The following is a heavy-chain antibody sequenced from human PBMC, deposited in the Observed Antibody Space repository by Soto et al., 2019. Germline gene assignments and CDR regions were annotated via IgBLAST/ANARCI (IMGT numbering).Heavy chain of an antibody. CDR2: ISAYNGNT. CDR1: GYTVTSDG. CDR3: ATSSSMKGSGSKHTSYYYCAMDV. J-gene: IGHJ6*02. Sequence: ASVKVSCKASGYTVTSDGISWVRQAPGQGLEWMGWISAYNGNTNYAQKLQGRVTMTTDTSTSTAYMELRSLRSDDTAVYYCATSSSMKGSGSKHTSYYYCAMDVWGQGSTVTV. D-gene: IGHD3-10*01. V-gene: IGHV1-18*04.